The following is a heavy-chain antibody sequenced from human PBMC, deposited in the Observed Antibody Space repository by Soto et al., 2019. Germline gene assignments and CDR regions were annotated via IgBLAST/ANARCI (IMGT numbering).Heavy chain of an antibody. D-gene: IGHD3-10*01. CDR1: GGSCSGYY. CDR3: ARGGSRDSGTYHNRSFDP. V-gene: IGHV4-34*01. Sequence: SETLSLTCAVYGGSCSGYYWSWIRQPPGKGLEWIGEINHSGNTNYNPSLKSRVTISVDTSKNQFSLKLTSVTAADTAVYYCARGGSRDSGTYHNRSFDPWGQGTRVTVSS. CDR2: INHSGNT. J-gene: IGHJ5*02.